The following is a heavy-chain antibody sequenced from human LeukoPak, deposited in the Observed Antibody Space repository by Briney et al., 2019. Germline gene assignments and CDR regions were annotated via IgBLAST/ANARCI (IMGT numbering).Heavy chain of an antibody. Sequence: GASVKVSCKASGYTFTGYYMHWVRQAPGQGLEWMGWINPNSGGTKYAQKFQGRVTMTRDTSISTAYMELSRLRSDDTAVYYCARAPQLYLPAADFNWFDPWGQGTLVTVSS. CDR1: GYTFTGYY. CDR2: INPNSGGT. CDR3: ARAPQLYLPAADFNWFDP. J-gene: IGHJ5*02. D-gene: IGHD2-2*01. V-gene: IGHV1-2*02.